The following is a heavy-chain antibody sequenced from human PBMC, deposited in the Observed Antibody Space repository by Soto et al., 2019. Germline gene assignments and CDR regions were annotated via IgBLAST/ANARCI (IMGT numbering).Heavy chain of an antibody. CDR1: GFTFSSYG. CDR3: AKGGYDFWSGPIDY. D-gene: IGHD3-3*01. J-gene: IGHJ4*02. V-gene: IGHV3-30*18. Sequence: QVQLVESGGGVVQPGRSLRLSCAASGFTFSSYGMHWVRQAPGKGLEWVAVISYEGSNKYYADSVKGRFTITRDNSKNTLYLQMDSLRAEDTAGYYCAKGGYDFWSGPIDYWGQGTLVTVSS. CDR2: ISYEGSNK.